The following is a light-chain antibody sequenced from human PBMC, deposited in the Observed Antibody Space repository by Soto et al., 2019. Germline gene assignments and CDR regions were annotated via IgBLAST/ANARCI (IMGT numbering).Light chain of an antibody. V-gene: IGLV2-14*01. J-gene: IGLJ1*01. CDR2: EAS. Sequence: QSLLTQPASVSASPGQSITISCIGTYRDVGGYKHVSWYLQHPGKAPMRLLYEASNWRSCISTRVSGSQSGNSASLTISALHADEEADYYCRSYTSASNLYNFGTGTKVT. CDR3: RSYTSASNLYN. CDR1: YRDVGGYKH.